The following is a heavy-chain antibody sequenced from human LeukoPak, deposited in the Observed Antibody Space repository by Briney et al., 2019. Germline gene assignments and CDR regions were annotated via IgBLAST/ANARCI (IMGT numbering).Heavy chain of an antibody. D-gene: IGHD5-24*01. V-gene: IGHV4-39*07. CDR1: GDSISSSSYY. Sequence: SETLSVTCTISGDSISSSSYYWGWIRQPPGKGLEWIGSIYHSGSTYYNPSLKSRVTISVDTSKNQFSLKLSSVTAADTAVYYCARRDGIAELDYWGQGTLVTVSS. CDR2: IYHSGST. CDR3: ARRDGIAELDY. J-gene: IGHJ4*02.